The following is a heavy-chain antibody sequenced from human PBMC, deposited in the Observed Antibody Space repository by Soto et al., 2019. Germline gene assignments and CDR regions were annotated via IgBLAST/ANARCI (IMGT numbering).Heavy chain of an antibody. CDR2: ISGSGGST. CDR1: GFTFSSYA. V-gene: IGHV3-23*01. J-gene: IGHJ6*02. CDR3: AKGRFSKLVRNYYYYGMVV. Sequence: EVQLLESGGGLVQPGGSLRLSCAASGFTFSSYAMSWVRQAPGKGLEWVSAISGSGGSTYYADSVKGRFTISRDNSKNTLYLQMNSLTAEDTAVYYCAKGRFSKLVRNYYYYGMVVWGQGTTVTVSS. D-gene: IGHD6-13*01.